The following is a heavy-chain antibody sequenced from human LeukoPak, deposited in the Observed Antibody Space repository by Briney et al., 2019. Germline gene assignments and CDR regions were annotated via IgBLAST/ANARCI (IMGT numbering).Heavy chain of an antibody. V-gene: IGHV3-23*01. Sequence: GGSLRLSCAASGFTFSSYSMNWVRQAPGKGLEWVSAISNNGGYTYYADSVQGRFTISRDNSKNTLYLQMNSLRAEDTAVYYCAKVTVTHYGMDVWGQGTTVTVSS. J-gene: IGHJ6*02. CDR1: GFTFSSYS. CDR3: AKVTVTHYGMDV. CDR2: ISNNGGYT. D-gene: IGHD4-17*01.